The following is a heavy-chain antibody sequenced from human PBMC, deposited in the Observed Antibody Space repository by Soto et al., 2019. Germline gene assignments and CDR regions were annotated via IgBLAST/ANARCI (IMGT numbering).Heavy chain of an antibody. J-gene: IGHJ6*02. CDR2: ISYDGSNK. CDR1: GFTFSSYA. Sequence: QVQLVESGGGVVQPGRSLRLSCAASGFTFSSYAMHWVRQAPGKGLEWVAVISYDGSNKYYADSVKGRFTISRDNSKNTLYLQMNRLRAEDTAVYYCARDPPLYYHNPVPYYYYGIDVWGQGTTVTVSS. V-gene: IGHV3-30-3*01. D-gene: IGHD3-10*01. CDR3: ARDPPLYYHNPVPYYYYGIDV.